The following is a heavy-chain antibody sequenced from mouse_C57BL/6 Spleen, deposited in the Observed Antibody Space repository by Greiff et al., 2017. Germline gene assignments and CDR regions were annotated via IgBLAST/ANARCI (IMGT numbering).Heavy chain of an antibody. CDR1: GFTFSDYG. CDR2: ISSGSSTI. CDR3: ARGLNYFDY. V-gene: IGHV5-17*01. Sequence: VQLKESGGGLVKPGGSLKLSCAASGFTFSDYGMHWVRQAPEKGLEWVAYISSGSSTIYYADTVKGRFTISRDNAKNTLFLQMTSLRSEDTAMYYCARGLNYFDYWGQGTTLTVSS. J-gene: IGHJ2*01.